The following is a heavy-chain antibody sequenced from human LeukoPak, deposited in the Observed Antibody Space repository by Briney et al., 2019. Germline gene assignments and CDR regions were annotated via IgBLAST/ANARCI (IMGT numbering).Heavy chain of an antibody. CDR3: VRDHHRRLYDSQARDTFDI. CDR1: GFTFSSYS. V-gene: IGHV3-48*01. Sequence: GGSLRLSCAASGFTFSSYSLNWVRQAPGKGLEWVSYISSSSSTIYYADSVKGRFTISRDNARNSLYLQMNSLRAEDTAVYYCVRDHHRRLYDSQARDTFDIWGQGTMVTVSS. J-gene: IGHJ3*02. CDR2: ISSSSSTI. D-gene: IGHD3-22*01.